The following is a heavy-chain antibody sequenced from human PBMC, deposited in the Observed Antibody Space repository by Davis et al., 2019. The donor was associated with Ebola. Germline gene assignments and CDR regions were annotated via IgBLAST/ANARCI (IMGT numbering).Heavy chain of an antibody. J-gene: IGHJ5*01. D-gene: IGHD6-13*01. Sequence: PGGSLRLSCAASGFTFRSYDMHWVRHATGKGLEWVSAIGAAGDTYYPVSVKARFTISRENAKNSLYLQMNSLRAEDTAVYYCARAGFGSTWFDCWGQGILVTVSS. CDR2: IGAAGDT. V-gene: IGHV3-13*01. CDR1: GFTFRSYD. CDR3: ARAGFGSTWFDC.